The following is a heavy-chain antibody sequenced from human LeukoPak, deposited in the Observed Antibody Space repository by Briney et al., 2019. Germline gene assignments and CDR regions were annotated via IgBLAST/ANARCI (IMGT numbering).Heavy chain of an antibody. CDR1: GFIFSNYA. CDR3: AKNLRGNYDTLTAFDP. D-gene: IGHD3-9*01. CDR2: ITGTAYKT. J-gene: IGHJ5*02. V-gene: IGHV3-23*01. Sequence: GGSLRLSCAASGFIFSNYAMAWVRQAPGKGLEWVSAITGTAYKTYYADSVKGRFTISRDNSKNKLYLQMNTLRAEDTAIYYCAKNLRGNYDTLTAFDPWGPGTLVTVSS.